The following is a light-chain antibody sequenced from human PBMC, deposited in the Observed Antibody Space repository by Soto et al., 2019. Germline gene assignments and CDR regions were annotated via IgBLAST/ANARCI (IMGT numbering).Light chain of an antibody. J-gene: IGLJ2*01. CDR2: DVT. Sequence: QSVLTQPRSVSGSPGQSVTISCTGTSSDVGGYNYVSWYQHHPGKAPKLMIYDVTKRPSGVPDRFSGSKSGNTASLTISGLQAEDEADYYCCSYAGSYTEVFGGGTQLTVL. V-gene: IGLV2-11*01. CDR1: SSDVGGYNY. CDR3: CSYAGSYTEV.